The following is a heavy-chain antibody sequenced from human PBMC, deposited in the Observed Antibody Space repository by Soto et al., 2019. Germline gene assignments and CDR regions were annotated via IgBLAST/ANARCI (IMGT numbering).Heavy chain of an antibody. Sequence: SETLSLTCAVSGGSISSGGYSWSWIRQPPGKGLEWIGSIYYSGSTYDNPSLKGRVTMSVDTSKNQISLKLSSLTAADTAVYYCARAPYDYVWGSYRNNWFDPWGQGTLVTVSS. CDR2: IYYSGST. J-gene: IGHJ5*02. CDR3: ARAPYDYVWGSYRNNWFDP. D-gene: IGHD3-16*02. CDR1: GGSISSGGYS. V-gene: IGHV4-30-2*03.